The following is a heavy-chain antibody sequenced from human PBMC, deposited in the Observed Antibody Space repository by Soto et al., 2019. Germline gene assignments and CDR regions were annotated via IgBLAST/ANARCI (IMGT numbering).Heavy chain of an antibody. V-gene: IGHV3-33*01. Sequence: QVQLVESGGGVVQPGTSLRLSCAASGLNFRGYGFHWVRQAPGKGLDWVAVIWDDGSKKFYADSVKGRFTFSRDDSKNTLFLQINSLRDEDTAIYYCVTEGGNKGARSLGDFNYWGQGTLVTVSS. CDR1: GLNFRGYG. D-gene: IGHD5-12*01. CDR3: VTEGGNKGARSLGDFNY. CDR2: IWDDGSKK. J-gene: IGHJ4*02.